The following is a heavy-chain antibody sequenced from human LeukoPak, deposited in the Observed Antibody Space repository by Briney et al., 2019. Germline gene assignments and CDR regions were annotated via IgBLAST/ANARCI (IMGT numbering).Heavy chain of an antibody. CDR1: GFTFDDYA. Sequence: GRSLRLSCAASGFTFDDYAMHWVRQAPGKGLEWVSGISWNSGSIGYADSVKGRFTISRDNAKNSLYLQMNSLRAEDTAVYYCARDLRGPYDILTGYLEYYYYGMDVWGKGTTVTVSS. D-gene: IGHD3-9*01. CDR2: ISWNSGSI. V-gene: IGHV3-9*01. CDR3: ARDLRGPYDILTGYLEYYYYGMDV. J-gene: IGHJ6*04.